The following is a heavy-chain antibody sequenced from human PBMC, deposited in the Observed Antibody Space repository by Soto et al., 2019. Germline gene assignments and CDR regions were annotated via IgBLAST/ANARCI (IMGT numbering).Heavy chain of an antibody. V-gene: IGHV5-51*01. CDR3: ARAPRYFGEPTLDAFEI. CDR2: IYPGDSDT. CDR1: GYSFTSYW. D-gene: IGHD3-10*01. J-gene: IGHJ3*02. Sequence: GESLKISCKGSGYSFTSYWIGWVRQMPGKGLEWMGIIYPGDSDTRYSPSFQGQVTISADKSISTAYLQWSSLKASDTAMYYCARAPRYFGEPTLDAFEIRGQGTMVTVSS.